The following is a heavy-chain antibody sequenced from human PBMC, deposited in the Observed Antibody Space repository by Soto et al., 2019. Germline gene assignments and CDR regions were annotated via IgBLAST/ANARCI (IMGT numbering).Heavy chain of an antibody. Sequence: VSLRLSCAASGFTFSAYNMNGVRQPPGKGLEWVSSITSSSSSIYYADSLKGRFTISRDNAKNSLYLQMNSLRAEDTAVYYCASHYGDNGWFDPWGQGTLVTVSS. J-gene: IGHJ5*02. D-gene: IGHD4-17*01. CDR1: GFTFSAYN. V-gene: IGHV3-21*06. CDR3: ASHYGDNGWFDP. CDR2: ITSSSSSI.